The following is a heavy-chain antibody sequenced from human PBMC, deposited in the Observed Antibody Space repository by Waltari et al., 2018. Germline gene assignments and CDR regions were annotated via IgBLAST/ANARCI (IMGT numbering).Heavy chain of an antibody. D-gene: IGHD2-15*01. J-gene: IGHJ5*02. CDR3: ARFRCSGGSCYSASVGWFDP. CDR2: IYTSGST. Sequence: QVQLQESGPGLVKPSETLSLTCTVSVGSISSYYWSWIRQPAGTGREWIGRIYTSGSTNYNPSLKSRVTMSVDTSKNQFSLKLSSVTAADTAVYYCARFRCSGGSCYSASVGWFDPWGQGTLVTVSS. CDR1: VGSISSYY. V-gene: IGHV4-4*07.